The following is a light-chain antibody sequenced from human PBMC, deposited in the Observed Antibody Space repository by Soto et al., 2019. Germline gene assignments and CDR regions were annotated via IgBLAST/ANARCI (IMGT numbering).Light chain of an antibody. CDR1: QSVSSNY. CDR3: QQRSNWPRFT. J-gene: IGKJ3*01. V-gene: IGKV3D-20*02. CDR2: GAS. Sequence: EIVLTQSPGTLSLSPGERATLSCRASQSVSSNYLAWYQQKPGQAPRLLIYGASSRATGIPDRFSGSGSGTDFTLTISSLEPEDFAVYYCQQRSNWPRFTFGPGTKVDIK.